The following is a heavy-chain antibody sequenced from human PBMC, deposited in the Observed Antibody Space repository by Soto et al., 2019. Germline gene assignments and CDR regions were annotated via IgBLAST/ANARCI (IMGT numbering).Heavy chain of an antibody. CDR2: IYYSGST. CDR3: ARDRGYSNWFDP. J-gene: IGHJ5*02. D-gene: IGHD5-18*01. V-gene: IGHV4-59*01. CDR1: CGSITNYY. Sequence: SETLSLTCTVSCGSITNYYWSWIRQPPGKGLEWIGYIYYSGSTNYNPSLRSRVTISVDTSKNQFSLNLSSVTAADTAVYYCARDRGYSNWFDPWGQGTLVTVSS.